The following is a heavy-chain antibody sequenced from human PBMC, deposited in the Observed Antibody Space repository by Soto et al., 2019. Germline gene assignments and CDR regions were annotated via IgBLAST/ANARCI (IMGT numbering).Heavy chain of an antibody. Sequence: GGSLRLSCAASGFTFRSFSMNWVRQAPGKGLEWVSTISSNSAYIYYTDALRGRFTISRDNAKNSLHLQMNSLRAEDTAVYYCTRDASRDSSARGWFDPWGPGTLVTVSS. CDR2: ISSNSAYI. CDR1: GFTFRSFS. J-gene: IGHJ5*02. V-gene: IGHV3-21*01. CDR3: TRDASRDSSARGWFDP. D-gene: IGHD6-13*01.